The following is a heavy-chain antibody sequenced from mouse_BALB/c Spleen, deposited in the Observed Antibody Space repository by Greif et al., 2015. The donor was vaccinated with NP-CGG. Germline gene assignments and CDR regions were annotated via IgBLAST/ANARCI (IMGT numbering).Heavy chain of an antibody. J-gene: IGHJ4*01. CDR1: GYTFTSYY. D-gene: IGHD1-1*02. CDR3: TRYGGLEHFYAMDY. CDR2: INPSNGGT. V-gene: IGHV1S81*02. Sequence: QVQLQQSGAELVKPGASVKLSCKASGYTFTSYYMYWVKQRPGQGLEWIGGINPSNGGTNFNEKFKSKATLTVDKSSSTAYMQLNSLTSEDSAVYYCTRYGGLEHFYAMDYLGQGTSVTVSS.